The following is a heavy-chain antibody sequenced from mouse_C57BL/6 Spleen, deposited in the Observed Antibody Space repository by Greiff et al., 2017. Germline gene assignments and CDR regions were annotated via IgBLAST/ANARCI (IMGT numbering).Heavy chain of an antibody. CDR1: GYTFTSYW. Sequence: QVQLQQPGTELVKPGASVKLSCKASGYTFTSYWMHWVKQRPGQGLEWIGNINPSNGGTNYNEKFKSKATLTVDKSSSTAYMQRSSLTSEDSAVYYCARSTTVVAKEERWYFDVWGTGTTVTVSS. CDR3: ARSTTVVAKEERWYFDV. D-gene: IGHD1-1*01. CDR2: INPSNGGT. J-gene: IGHJ1*03. V-gene: IGHV1-53*01.